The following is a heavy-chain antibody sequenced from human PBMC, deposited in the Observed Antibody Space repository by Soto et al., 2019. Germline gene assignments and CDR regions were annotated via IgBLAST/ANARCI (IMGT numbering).Heavy chain of an antibody. J-gene: IGHJ5*02. V-gene: IGHV1-18*01. CDR3: VRDEISSAGLDP. Sequence: GASVKVSCKASGYTFIRYGISWVRQAPGQGLEWMGRISTHNGNTYYAQNFQGRVTMTSDTPTSTAYMELRSLRSDDTAFYYCVRDEISSAGLDPWGHGTLVTVSS. CDR1: GYTFIRYG. CDR2: ISTHNGNT.